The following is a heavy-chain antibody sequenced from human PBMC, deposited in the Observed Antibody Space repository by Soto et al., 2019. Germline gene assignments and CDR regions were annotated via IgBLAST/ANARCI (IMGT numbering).Heavy chain of an antibody. CDR1: GFTFINAW. J-gene: IGHJ4*02. D-gene: IGHD6-13*01. Sequence: GSLRLSGAASGFTFINAWMSWVRQAPGKGLEWVGRIKSKTDGGTTDYAAPVKGRFTISRDDSKNTLYLQMNSLKTEDTAVYYCTTVTIAAAGNVVGLIDYWGQGTLVTVSS. V-gene: IGHV3-15*01. CDR2: IKSKTDGGTT. CDR3: TTVTIAAAGNVVGLIDY.